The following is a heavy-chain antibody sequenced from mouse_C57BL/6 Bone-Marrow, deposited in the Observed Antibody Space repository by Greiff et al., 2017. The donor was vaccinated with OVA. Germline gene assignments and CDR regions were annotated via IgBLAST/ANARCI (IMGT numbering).Heavy chain of an antibody. CDR3: ARHDYGGFAY. J-gene: IGHJ3*01. D-gene: IGHD2-4*01. CDR1: GFTFSDYG. CDR2: ISNLAYSI. Sequence: DVKLVESGGGLVQPGGSLKLSCAASGFTFSDYGMAWVGQAPRKGPEWVAFISNLAYSIYYADTVTGRFTISRENAKNTLYLERSSLRSEDTAMYYCARHDYGGFAYWGQGILVTVS. V-gene: IGHV5-15*01.